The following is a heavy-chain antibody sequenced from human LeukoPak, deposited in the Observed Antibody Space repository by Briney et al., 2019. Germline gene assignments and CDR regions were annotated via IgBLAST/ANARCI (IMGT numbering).Heavy chain of an antibody. V-gene: IGHV4-39*06. Sequence: SETLSLTCTVSGCSISSSSYYWGWIRQPPGKGLEWIGSIYYSGRTYYNPSHNRRATTLVDATKNQFPLKLSSVTAADTAVYSCAGVAGDSRSWYYYYYYMDVWGKETTDAV. CDR1: GCSISSSSYY. D-gene: IGHD6-13*01. CDR2: IYYSGRT. CDR3: AGVAGDSRSWYYYYYYMDV. J-gene: IGHJ6*03.